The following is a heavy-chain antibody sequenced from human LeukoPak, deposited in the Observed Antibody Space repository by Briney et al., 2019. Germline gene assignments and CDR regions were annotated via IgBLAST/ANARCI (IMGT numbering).Heavy chain of an antibody. CDR1: GFTFSSYG. CDR2: IWYDGSNK. Sequence: PGGSLRLSCAASGFTFSSYGMHWVRQAPGKGLEWVAVIWYDGSNKYYADSVKGRFTISRDNSKNTLYLQMNSLRAEDTAVYYCARGRYSKYYYDSSGTFLDYGMDVWGQGTTVTVSS. V-gene: IGHV3-33*01. J-gene: IGHJ6*02. D-gene: IGHD3-22*01. CDR3: ARGRYSKYYYDSSGTFLDYGMDV.